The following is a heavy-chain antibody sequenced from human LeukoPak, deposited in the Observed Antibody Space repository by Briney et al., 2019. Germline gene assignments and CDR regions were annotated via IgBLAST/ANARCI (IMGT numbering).Heavy chain of an antibody. CDR2: IYPGDSDT. V-gene: IGHV5-51*01. D-gene: IGHD5-18*01. CDR3: ARRGEAMDPFDY. J-gene: IGHJ4*02. CDR1: GYSFTSYW. Sequence: ESLKISCKDSGYSFTSYWIGWVRQMPGKGLEWMGIIYPGDSDTRYSPSFQGQVTISADKSINTAYLQWSSLKASDTAIYYCARRGEAMDPFDYWGQGTLVTVSS.